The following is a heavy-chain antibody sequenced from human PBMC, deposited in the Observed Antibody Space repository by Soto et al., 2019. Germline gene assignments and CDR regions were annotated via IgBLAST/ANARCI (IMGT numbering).Heavy chain of an antibody. D-gene: IGHD5-18*01. CDR1: GGSISSSSYY. V-gene: IGHV4-39*01. CDR2: IYYSGST. Sequence: PSETLSLTCTVSGGSISSSSYYWGWIRQPPGKGLEWIGSIYYSGSTYYNPSLKSRVTISVDTSKNQFSLKLSSVTAADTAVYYCASGWVQLWLAAFDIWGQGTMVTVSS. CDR3: ASGWVQLWLAAFDI. J-gene: IGHJ3*02.